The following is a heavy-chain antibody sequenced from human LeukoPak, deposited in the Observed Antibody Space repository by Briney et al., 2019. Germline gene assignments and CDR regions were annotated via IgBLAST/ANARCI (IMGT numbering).Heavy chain of an antibody. CDR2: ISGSGGST. D-gene: IGHD3-10*01. CDR3: AKCVWFGELPHDAFDM. CDR1: GFTFSTYA. J-gene: IGHJ3*02. Sequence: GGSLRLSCAASGFTFSTYAMSWVRQAPGKGLEWVSAISGSGGSTYYADSVKGRFTISRDNSKNTLYLQMNSLRAEDTAVYYCAKCVWFGELPHDAFDMWGQGTMVTVSS. V-gene: IGHV3-23*01.